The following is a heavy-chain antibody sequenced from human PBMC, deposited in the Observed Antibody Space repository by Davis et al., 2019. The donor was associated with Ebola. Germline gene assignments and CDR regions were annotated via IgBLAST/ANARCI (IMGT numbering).Heavy chain of an antibody. J-gene: IGHJ6*02. CDR1: GYTFTSYY. V-gene: IGHV1-46*01. CDR2: INPSGGST. CDR3: ARDLYLTYDILTGYSYYYYYYGMDV. Sequence: AASVKVSCKASGYTFTSYYMHWVRQAPGQGLEWMGIINPSGGSTSYAQKFQGRVTMTRDTSTSTVYMELSSLRSEDTAVYYCARDLYLTYDILTGYSYYYYYYGMDVWGQGTTVTVSS. D-gene: IGHD3-9*01.